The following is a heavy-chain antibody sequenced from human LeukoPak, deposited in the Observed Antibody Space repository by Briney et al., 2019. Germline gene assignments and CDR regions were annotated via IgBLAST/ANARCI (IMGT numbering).Heavy chain of an antibody. CDR3: ARQTGGVRDYVWGSYRIRFVDY. CDR2: IYYSGST. J-gene: IGHJ4*02. CDR1: GGSISSSSYY. V-gene: IGHV4-39*01. D-gene: IGHD3-16*02. Sequence: SETLSLTCTVSGGSISSSSYYWGWIRQPPGKGLEWIGSIYYSGSTYYNPSLKSRVTISVDTSKNQFSLKLSSVTAADTAVYYCARQTGGVRDYVWGSYRIRFVDYWGQGTLVTVSS.